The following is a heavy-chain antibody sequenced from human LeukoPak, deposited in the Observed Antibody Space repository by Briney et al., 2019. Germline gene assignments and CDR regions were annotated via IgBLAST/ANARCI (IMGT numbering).Heavy chain of an antibody. CDR1: GFTFSSYA. CDR2: ISGSGGST. J-gene: IGHJ4*02. D-gene: IGHD3-9*01. CDR3: AKAQAPYYDILTGYSPDY. Sequence: GGSLRLSCTASGFTFSSYAMSWVRQAPGKGLEWVSAISGSGGSTYYADSVKGRFTISRDNSKNTLYLQMNSLRAEDTAVYYCAKAQAPYYDILTGYSPDYWGQGTLVTVSS. V-gene: IGHV3-23*01.